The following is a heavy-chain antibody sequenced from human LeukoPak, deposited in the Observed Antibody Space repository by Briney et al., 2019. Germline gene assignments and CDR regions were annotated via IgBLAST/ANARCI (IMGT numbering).Heavy chain of an antibody. CDR2: ISGSGGST. J-gene: IGHJ3*02. CDR1: GFTFSSYA. D-gene: IGHD6-6*01. V-gene: IGHV3-23*01. CDR3: AMSYSSSSVVAFDI. Sequence: QPGGSLRLSCVASGFTFSSYAINWVRQVPGKGLGWVSAISGSGGSTFYVDSVKGRFTISRDNSKNTQYLQMNSLRAEDTAVYYCAMSYSSSSVVAFDIWGQGTMVTVSS.